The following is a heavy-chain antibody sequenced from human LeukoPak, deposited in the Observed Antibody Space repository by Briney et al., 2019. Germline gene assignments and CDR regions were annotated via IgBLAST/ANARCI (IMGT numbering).Heavy chain of an antibody. V-gene: IGHV5-51*01. Sequence: GESLKISCKGSGYSFTSCWIGWVRQMPGKGLEWMGIIYPGDSDTRYSPSFQGQVTISADKSISTAYLQWSSLKASDTAMYYCARRAVVVPAAIDWYFDLWGRGTLVTVSS. CDR3: ARRAVVVPAAIDWYFDL. J-gene: IGHJ2*01. CDR2: IYPGDSDT. CDR1: GYSFTSCW. D-gene: IGHD2-2*02.